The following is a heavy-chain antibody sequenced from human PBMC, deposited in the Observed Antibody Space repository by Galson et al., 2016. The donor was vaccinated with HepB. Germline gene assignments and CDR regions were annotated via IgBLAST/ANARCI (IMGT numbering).Heavy chain of an antibody. Sequence: SLRLSCAASGFTSSNYAMHWVRQAPGKGLEWLAPISSDGKKKQYADSAMGRFTASRDSSKATLYLQMNTMKPEDTAVYFCARDRAYCTGGRCYSSDFFDYWGQGALVTVSS. CDR2: ISSDGKKK. J-gene: IGHJ4*02. CDR1: GFTSSNYA. CDR3: ARDRAYCTGGRCYSSDFFDY. D-gene: IGHD2-8*02. V-gene: IGHV3-30*03.